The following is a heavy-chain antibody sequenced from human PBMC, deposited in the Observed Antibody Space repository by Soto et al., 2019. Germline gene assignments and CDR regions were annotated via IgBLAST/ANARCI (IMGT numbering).Heavy chain of an antibody. D-gene: IGHD2-2*01. CDR2: IKFDGSVK. V-gene: IGHV3-7*03. J-gene: IGHJ4*02. Sequence: GGSLRLSCAASGFTFSDYWMSWVRQAPGKGPEWVANIKFDGSVKQYVDSVRGRFTISRDNFRNSLFLQMNSLRAGDTAVYYCVKDGGYCSSTTCYSPRNHYFDSWGQGTLVTVS. CDR3: VKDGGYCSSTTCYSPRNHYFDS. CDR1: GFTFSDYW.